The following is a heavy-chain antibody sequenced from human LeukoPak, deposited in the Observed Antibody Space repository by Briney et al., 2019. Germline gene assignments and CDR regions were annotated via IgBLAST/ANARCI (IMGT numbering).Heavy chain of an antibody. CDR3: AKSETYYYDSSPNAAFDI. D-gene: IGHD3-22*01. CDR1: GFTFSSYG. J-gene: IGHJ3*02. V-gene: IGHV3-30*02. CDR2: IRYDGSNK. Sequence: PGGSLRLSCAASGFTFSSYGMHWVRQAPGKGLEWVSFIRYDGSNKYYADSAKGRFTISRDNYKNTLYLQMNSLRAEDTAVYYCAKSETYYYDSSPNAAFDIWGQGTMVTVSS.